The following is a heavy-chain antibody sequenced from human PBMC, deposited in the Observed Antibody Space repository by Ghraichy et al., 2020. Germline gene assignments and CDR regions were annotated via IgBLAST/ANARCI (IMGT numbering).Heavy chain of an antibody. CDR2: IYYSGST. Sequence: SETLSLTCTVSGGSISSYYWSWIRQPPGKGLGWIGYIYYSGSTNYNPSLKSRVTISVDTSKNQFSLKLSSVTAADTAVYYCASSGGLRYFDWNAFDIWGQGTMVTVSS. V-gene: IGHV4-59*01. CDR1: GGSISSYY. D-gene: IGHD3-9*01. J-gene: IGHJ3*02. CDR3: ASSGGLRYFDWNAFDI.